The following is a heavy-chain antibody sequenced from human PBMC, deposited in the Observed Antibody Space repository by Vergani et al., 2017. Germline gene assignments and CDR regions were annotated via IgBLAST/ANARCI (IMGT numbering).Heavy chain of an antibody. Sequence: QVQLQQWGAGLLKPSETLSLTCAVYGGSFSGYYWSWIRQPPGKGLEWIGEINHSGSTNYNPSLKSRVTISVDTSKNQFSLKLSSVTAADTAVYYCARDLQLFGVVKDYYYYGMVVWGQGTTVTVSS. V-gene: IGHV4-34*01. CDR3: ARDLQLFGVVKDYYYYGMVV. CDR1: GGSFSGYY. CDR2: INHSGST. J-gene: IGHJ6*02. D-gene: IGHD3-3*01.